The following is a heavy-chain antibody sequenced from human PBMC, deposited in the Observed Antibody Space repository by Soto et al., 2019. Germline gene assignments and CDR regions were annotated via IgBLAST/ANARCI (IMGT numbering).Heavy chain of an antibody. D-gene: IGHD3-3*01. CDR3: ARNVSGYDFWNGYSYFDY. V-gene: IGHV4-34*01. Sequence: PSETLSLTCAVYDGSFSGYYWSWIRQPPGKGLEWIGEINHRGSTNYNPSLKSRVTISVDTSKNQFSLKLSSVTAADTAVYYCARNVSGYDFWNGYSYFDYWGQGTLVTVSS. CDR2: INHRGST. J-gene: IGHJ4*02. CDR1: DGSFSGYY.